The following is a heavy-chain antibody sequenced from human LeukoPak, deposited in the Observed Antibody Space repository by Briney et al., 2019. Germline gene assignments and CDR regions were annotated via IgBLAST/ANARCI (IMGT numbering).Heavy chain of an antibody. CDR1: GGSFSGYY. D-gene: IGHD4-17*01. V-gene: IGHV4-34*01. J-gene: IGHJ4*02. CDR2: INHSGST. Sequence: PSETLSLTCAVYGGSFSGYYWSWIRQPPGKGLEWIGEINHSGSTNYIPSLKSRVTISVDTSKNQFSLKLSPVTAADTAVYYCARGRNYGDYFDYWGQGTLVTVSS. CDR3: ARGRNYGDYFDY.